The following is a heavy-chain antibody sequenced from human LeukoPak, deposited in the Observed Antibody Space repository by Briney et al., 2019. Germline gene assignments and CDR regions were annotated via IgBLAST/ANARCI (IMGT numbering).Heavy chain of an antibody. CDR2: IYTSGST. D-gene: IGHD3-3*01. CDR1: GGSISSYY. CDR3: ARLETSYDFWSRDYYYYMDV. J-gene: IGHJ6*03. V-gene: IGHV4-4*07. Sequence: SETLSLTCTVSGGSISSYYWSWIRQPAGKGLEWIGRIYTSGSTNYNPSLKSRVTMSVDTSKNQFSLKLSSVTAADTAVYYCARLETSYDFWSRDYYYYMDVWGKGTTVTVSS.